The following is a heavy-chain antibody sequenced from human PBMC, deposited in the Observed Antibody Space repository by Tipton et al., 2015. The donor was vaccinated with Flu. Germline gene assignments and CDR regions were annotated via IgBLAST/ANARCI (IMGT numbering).Heavy chain of an antibody. V-gene: IGHV3-64*02. CDR1: GFMFSSYS. D-gene: IGHD3-22*01. CDR2: ISGHGGSS. Sequence: GSLRLSCAASGFMFSSYSMHWVRQAPGKGLEYVSGISGHGGSSFYADSVKDRFTISRDNSQNTLYLQMGSLRGEDMGVYYCARSSMWLKVNYYGLDVWGQETTVTVS. CDR3: ARSSMWLKVNYYGLDV. J-gene: IGHJ6*02.